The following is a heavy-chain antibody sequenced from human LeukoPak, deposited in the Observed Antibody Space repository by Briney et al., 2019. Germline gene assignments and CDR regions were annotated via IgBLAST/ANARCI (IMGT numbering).Heavy chain of an antibody. J-gene: IGHJ4*02. D-gene: IGHD4-11*01. CDR3: AAGYHNYIFDF. V-gene: IGHV3-11*01. CDR1: GFPFSDHY. Sequence: GGSLRLSCAASGFPFSDHYMSWVRLAPGKGLEWAAYISTRGRTIYYADSVKGRFTISRDNAKNSLYLQMNSLRAEDAAVYYCAAGYHNYIFDFWGQGTLVTVSS. CDR2: ISTRGRTI.